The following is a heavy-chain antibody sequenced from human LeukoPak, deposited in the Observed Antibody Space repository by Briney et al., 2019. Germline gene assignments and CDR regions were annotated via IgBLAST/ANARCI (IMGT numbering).Heavy chain of an antibody. V-gene: IGHV3-74*01. CDR1: GFTLSDYG. D-gene: IGHD2-15*01. CDR3: ARDFYGSYCTGGSCYYRNWFDP. J-gene: IGHJ5*02. CDR2: IHNDGSTT. Sequence: GGSLRFSCAASGFTLSDYGMHWVRQAPGKGLVWLSHIHNDGSTTTYAASVKGRFTISRDEAKNTVHLDMIGLRGEDTALYYCARDFYGSYCTGGSCYYRNWFDPWGQGTQVTVSS.